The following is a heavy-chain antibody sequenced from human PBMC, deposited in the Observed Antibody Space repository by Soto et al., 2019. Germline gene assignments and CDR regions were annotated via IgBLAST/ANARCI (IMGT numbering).Heavy chain of an antibody. J-gene: IGHJ6*02. Sequence: QVQVVQSGDEVKETGASVRVSCKTSGYSFTAYGISWVRQAPGQGLEWMGWIRCYNGKTKYAQKGPGRVTMTTDTSPSTAYMEVRSLRSDDTAIYFCARDAPPPELRFLEWHNYDYNGMDVWGQGTTVTVSS. V-gene: IGHV1-18*01. D-gene: IGHD3-3*01. CDR2: IRCYNGKT. CDR1: GYSFTAYG. CDR3: ARDAPPPELRFLEWHNYDYNGMDV.